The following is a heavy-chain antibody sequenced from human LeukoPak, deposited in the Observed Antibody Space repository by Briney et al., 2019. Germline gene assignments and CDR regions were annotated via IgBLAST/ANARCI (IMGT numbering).Heavy chain of an antibody. CDR2: INWNGAWT. V-gene: IGHV3-20*04. J-gene: IGHJ5*02. CDR1: GFKFDDYG. CDR3: AGYYYDSSRGFDL. Sequence: GGSLRLPCAASGFKFDDYGMSWVRKAPGKGLEGVCDINWNGAWTGYADSVKGRFTISRDNAKNSLYLQMNSLRAEDTALYYCAGYYYDSSRGFDLWGQGTLVTVSA. D-gene: IGHD3-22*01.